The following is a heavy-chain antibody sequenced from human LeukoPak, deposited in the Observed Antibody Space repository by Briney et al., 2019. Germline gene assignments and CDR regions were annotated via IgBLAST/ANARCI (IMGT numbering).Heavy chain of an antibody. D-gene: IGHD1-26*01. CDR1: GGTFSSYA. CDR2: IIPIFVTA. J-gene: IGHJ4*02. CDR3: ALGATLTPSDY. V-gene: IGHV1-69*06. Sequence: SLKVSCKASGGTFSSYAISWGRQSPRQGLEWMRGIIPIFVTANYAQKFQGAVTITADKSTSTAYMELSSLRSEDTAVYYCALGATLTPSDYWGQGTMVTVSS.